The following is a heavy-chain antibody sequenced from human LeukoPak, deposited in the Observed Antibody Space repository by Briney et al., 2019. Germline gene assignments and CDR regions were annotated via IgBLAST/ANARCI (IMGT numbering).Heavy chain of an antibody. D-gene: IGHD2-21*02. CDR1: GGSFSGYY. CDR3: ARGFVVVTAMGAFDI. J-gene: IGHJ3*02. Sequence: PSQTRSPTCAVYGGSFSGYYWGWIRHPPGNGLEWIGEINHSGSTNYNPSLKSRVTISVDTSKNQYSLKLSSVTAADTAVYYCARGFVVVTAMGAFDIWGQGTMVSVSS. V-gene: IGHV4-34*01. CDR2: INHSGST.